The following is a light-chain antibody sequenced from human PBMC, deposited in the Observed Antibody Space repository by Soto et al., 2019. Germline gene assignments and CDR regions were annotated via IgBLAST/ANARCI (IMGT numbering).Light chain of an antibody. CDR3: QQSFT. CDR2: KAS. CDR1: QSISSW. J-gene: IGKJ3*01. Sequence: DIQMTQSPSTLSASVGDRVTITCRASQSISSWLAWYQQKPGKDPKLLIYKASSLESGVPSRFSGSGSGTEFTLTISSLQPDDFATDYCQQSFTFGPGTKVDIK. V-gene: IGKV1-5*03.